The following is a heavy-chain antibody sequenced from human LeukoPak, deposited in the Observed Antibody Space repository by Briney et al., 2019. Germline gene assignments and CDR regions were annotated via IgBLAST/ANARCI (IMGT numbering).Heavy chain of an antibody. Sequence: PGGSLRLSCAASGFTFSTYSMNWVRQAPGKGLEWLSYISSRSTTIYYADSVKGRFTISRDNAKNSLYLQMNSLGAEDTAVYYCARERSIFGVVRSGYYYYYMDVWGKGTTVTVSS. CDR3: ARERSIFGVVRSGYYYYYMDV. J-gene: IGHJ6*03. CDR1: GFTFSTYS. V-gene: IGHV3-48*01. CDR2: ISSRSTTI. D-gene: IGHD3-3*01.